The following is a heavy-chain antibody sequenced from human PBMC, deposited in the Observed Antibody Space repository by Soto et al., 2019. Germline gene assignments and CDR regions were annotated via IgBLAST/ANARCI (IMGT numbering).Heavy chain of an antibody. CDR3: AKIRTTPRPATAIREGDAFDI. Sequence: GGSLRLSCAASGFTFSSYAMSWVRQAPGKGLEWVSAISGSGGSTYYADSVKGRFTISRDNSKNTLYLQMNSLRAEDTAVYYCAKIRTTPRPATAIREGDAFDIWGQGTMVTVSS. J-gene: IGHJ3*02. V-gene: IGHV3-23*01. CDR1: GFTFSSYA. CDR2: ISGSGGST. D-gene: IGHD2-2*02.